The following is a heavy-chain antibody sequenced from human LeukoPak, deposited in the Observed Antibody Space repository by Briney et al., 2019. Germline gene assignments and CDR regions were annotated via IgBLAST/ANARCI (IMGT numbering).Heavy chain of an antibody. CDR1: GVPISSSPYY. Sequence: SDTLSLTCTVCGVPISSSPYYWPWIRLPPHEGVDFIGSFFSCGGTYDNPSLNSRVTMSVDTSKHVFSLELRSATPAHTGLYYCARHASGVFDQWGQG. CDR2: FFSCGGT. D-gene: IGHD1-26*01. J-gene: IGHJ4*02. V-gene: IGHV4-39*01. CDR3: ARHASGVFDQ.